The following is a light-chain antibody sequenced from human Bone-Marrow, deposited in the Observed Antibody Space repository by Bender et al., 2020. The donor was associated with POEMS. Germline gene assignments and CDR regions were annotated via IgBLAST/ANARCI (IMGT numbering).Light chain of an antibody. CDR2: EVY. J-gene: IGLJ2*01. V-gene: IGLV2-14*01. CDR1: SSDVGGFNF. CDR3: SSYSSGILA. Sequence: QSALTQPASVSGSPGQSITISCTGTSSDVGGFNFLSWYQHHPGKAPRLLIYEVYVRPSGISNRFSGSKSGNTASLTISGLQAEDEADYYCSSYSSGILAFGGGTKVTVL.